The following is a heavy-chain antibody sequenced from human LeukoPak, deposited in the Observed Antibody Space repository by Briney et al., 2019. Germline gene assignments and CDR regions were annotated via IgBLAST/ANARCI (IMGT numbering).Heavy chain of an antibody. CDR2: ISPSGGST. Sequence: ASVKVSCKASGYTFTSYYMHWVRQAPGQGLEWMGIISPSGGSTSYAQKFQGRVTMTRDTSTSTVYMELSSLRSEDTAVYYCARGPLGRSSSWYYFDYWGQGTLVTVSS. J-gene: IGHJ4*02. CDR3: ARGPLGRSSSWYYFDY. V-gene: IGHV1-46*01. CDR1: GYTFTSYY. D-gene: IGHD6-13*01.